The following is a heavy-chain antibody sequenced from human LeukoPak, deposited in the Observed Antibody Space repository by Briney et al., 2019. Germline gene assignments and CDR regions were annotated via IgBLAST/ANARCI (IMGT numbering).Heavy chain of an antibody. Sequence: PSETLSLTRTVSGGSISSSSYYWGWIRQPPGKGLEWIGSIYYSGSTYYNPSLKSRVTISVDTSKSQFSLRLSSVTAADTAVYYCARHTSGWHDAFDIWGQGTMVTVSS. CDR3: ARHTSGWHDAFDI. J-gene: IGHJ3*02. V-gene: IGHV4-39*01. CDR2: IYYSGST. CDR1: GGSISSSSYY. D-gene: IGHD6-19*01.